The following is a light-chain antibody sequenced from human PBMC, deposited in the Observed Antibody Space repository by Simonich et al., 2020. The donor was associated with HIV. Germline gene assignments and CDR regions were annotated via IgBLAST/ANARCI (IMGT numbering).Light chain of an antibody. V-gene: IGKV3-20*01. CDR2: AAS. CDR3: QQYGSSPRVT. Sequence: EIVLTQSPGTLSLSPGERATLSCRASQSVSSSYLAWYQQKPGLAPRLLIYAASSRATGIPDRFSGSGSGTDFTLTISRLEPEDFAVYYCQQYGSSPRVTFGPGTKVDIK. J-gene: IGKJ3*01. CDR1: QSVSSSY.